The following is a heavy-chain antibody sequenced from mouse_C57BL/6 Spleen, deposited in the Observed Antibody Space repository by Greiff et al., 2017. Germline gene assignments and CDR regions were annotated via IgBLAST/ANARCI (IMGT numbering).Heavy chain of an antibody. CDR3: ARDWEFDY. J-gene: IGHJ2*01. CDR2: INYDGSST. CDR1: GFTFSDYY. D-gene: IGHD4-1*01. V-gene: IGHV5-16*01. Sequence: EVKLMESEGGLVQPGSSMKLSCTASGFTFSDYYMAWVRQVPEKGLEWVANINYDGSSTYYLDSLKSRFIISRDNAKNILYLQMSSLKSEDTATYYCARDWEFDYWCQGTTLTVSS.